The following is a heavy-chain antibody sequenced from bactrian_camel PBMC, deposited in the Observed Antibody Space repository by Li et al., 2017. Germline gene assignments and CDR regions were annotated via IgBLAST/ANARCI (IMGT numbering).Heavy chain of an antibody. V-gene: IGHV3S31*01. J-gene: IGHJ6*01. Sequence: VQLVESGGGLVQPGGSLRLSCAASGFTFSSSTMTWVRQAPGKGLEWVSSSGGSSTFYADSVKGRFTISKDNAKNALYLQMNSLKPEDTAVYYCAAGYYSGGYDYTLAEFGFWGQGTQVTV. CDR3: AAGYYSGGYDYTLAEFGF. CDR2: SGGSST. D-gene: IGHD2*01. CDR1: GFTFSSST.